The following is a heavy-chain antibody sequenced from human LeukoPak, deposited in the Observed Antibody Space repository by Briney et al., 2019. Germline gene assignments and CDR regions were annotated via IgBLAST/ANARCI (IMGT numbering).Heavy chain of an antibody. CDR1: GGSISSSSYY. V-gene: IGHV4-39*07. Sequence: SETLSLTCTVSGGSISSSSYYWGWIRQPPGKGLEWIGEINHSGSTNYNPSLKSRVTISVDTSKNQFSLKLSSVTAADTAVYYCAREGADSSSSFDYWGQGTLVTVSS. J-gene: IGHJ4*01. D-gene: IGHD6-13*01. CDR3: AREGADSSSSFDY. CDR2: INHSGST.